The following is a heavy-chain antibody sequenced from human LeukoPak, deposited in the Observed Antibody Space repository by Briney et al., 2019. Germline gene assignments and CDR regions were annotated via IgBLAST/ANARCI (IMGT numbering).Heavy chain of an antibody. CDR1: GYSFNTYW. J-gene: IGHJ6*02. Sequence: GESLKISCKGSGYSFNTYWIGWVRQMPGKGLEWMGIIYPGDSDTRYSPSFQGQVTISADKSLSTACLQWGSLKASDTAMYYCARLLITPGGMDVWGQGTTVTVSS. CDR3: ARLLITPGGMDV. CDR2: IYPGDSDT. V-gene: IGHV5-51*01. D-gene: IGHD3-16*01.